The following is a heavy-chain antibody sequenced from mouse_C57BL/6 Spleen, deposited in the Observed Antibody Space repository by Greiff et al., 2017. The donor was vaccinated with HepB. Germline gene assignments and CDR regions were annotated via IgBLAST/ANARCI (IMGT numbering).Heavy chain of an antibody. J-gene: IGHJ3*01. CDR1: GYTFTGYW. V-gene: IGHV1-9*01. Sequence: VQLQQSGAELMKPGASVKLSCKATGYTFTGYWIEWVKQRPGHGLEWIGEILPGSGSTNYNEKFKGKATFTADTSSNTAYMQLSSLTTEDSANYTCAREGEGYCGLGFAYWGQGTLVTVSA. D-gene: IGHD1-2*01. CDR3: AREGEGYCGLGFAY. CDR2: ILPGSGST.